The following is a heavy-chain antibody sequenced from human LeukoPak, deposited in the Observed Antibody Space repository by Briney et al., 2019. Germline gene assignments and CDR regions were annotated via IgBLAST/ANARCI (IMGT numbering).Heavy chain of an antibody. CDR3: AKDRDLFGVLPLFHY. D-gene: IGHD3-3*01. CDR2: VYSGGEI. Sequence: GGSLRLSCDAFGFAVTDYYMSWVRQAPGTGLEWVSVVYSGGEIHYADSVKGRFTLSRDNSKNTLFLHMNSLRAEDTAVYYCAKDRDLFGVLPLFHYWGQGTLVTVSS. CDR1: GFAVTDYY. V-gene: IGHV3-66*01. J-gene: IGHJ4*02.